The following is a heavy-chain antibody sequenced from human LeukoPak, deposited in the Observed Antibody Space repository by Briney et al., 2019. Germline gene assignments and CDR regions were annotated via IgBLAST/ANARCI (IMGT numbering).Heavy chain of an antibody. V-gene: IGHV3-11*04. D-gene: IGHD2-2*02. CDR3: ATPYCSSTSCYTYYFDY. CDR1: SYSISSDYY. CDR2: ISSSGSII. Sequence: PSETLSLTCRVSSYSISSDYYMSWIRQAPGKGLEWVSYISSSGSIIYYADSVKGRFTISRDNAKNSLYLQMNSLRAEDPAVYYCATPYCSSTSCYTYYFDYWGQGTLVTVSS. J-gene: IGHJ4*02.